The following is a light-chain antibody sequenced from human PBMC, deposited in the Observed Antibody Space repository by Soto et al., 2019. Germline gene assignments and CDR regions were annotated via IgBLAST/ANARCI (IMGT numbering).Light chain of an antibody. CDR1: RSISRY. Sequence: EIVMTQSPDTLSVSPGEGATLSCRASRSISRYLAWYQQRPGQAPRLLIYGASRRATGIPDRFSGSGSGTDFTLTISRLEPEDVAVYYCQQYDNSVWTFGQGTKVDIK. J-gene: IGKJ1*01. V-gene: IGKV3-20*01. CDR3: QQYDNSVWT. CDR2: GAS.